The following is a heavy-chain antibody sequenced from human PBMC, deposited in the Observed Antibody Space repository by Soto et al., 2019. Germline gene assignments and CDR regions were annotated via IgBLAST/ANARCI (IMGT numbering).Heavy chain of an antibody. Sequence: PGGSLRLSCAASGFTFSSYGMNWVRQAPGKGLEWVSYIRSSSNTKYYADSVKGRFTISRDNAKNSLYLQMKSLRDEDTAVYYCARDPRYYDFWSGNSYFDYWGQGTQVTFSS. CDR2: IRSSSNTK. CDR1: GFTFSSYG. D-gene: IGHD3-3*01. CDR3: ARDPRYYDFWSGNSYFDY. J-gene: IGHJ4*02. V-gene: IGHV3-48*02.